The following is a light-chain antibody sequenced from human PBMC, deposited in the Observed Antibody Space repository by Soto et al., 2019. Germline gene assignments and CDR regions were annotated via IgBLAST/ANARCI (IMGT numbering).Light chain of an antibody. CDR3: QQYDDYPLT. CDR2: AAS. J-gene: IGKJ4*01. Sequence: AIRMTQSPSSLSASTGDRVTITCRASQGISSYLAWYQQKPGKAPKLLIYAASTLQSGVPSRFSGSGSGTEFTLTISSLQADDFATYFCQQYDDYPLTFGGGTKVDIK. CDR1: QGISSY. V-gene: IGKV1-8*01.